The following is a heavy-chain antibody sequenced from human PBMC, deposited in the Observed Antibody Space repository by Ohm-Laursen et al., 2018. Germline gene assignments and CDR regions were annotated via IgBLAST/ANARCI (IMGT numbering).Heavy chain of an antibody. J-gene: IGHJ3*02. CDR2: IYWDDTK. Sequence: TQTLTLTCTFSGFSLSTSGVGVRWIRQPPGKALEWLALIYWDDTKRYSPSLKSRLTITKDTSKNQVVLTMTNMDPVDTGTYYCVYLRLYSDAFDIWGQGTMVAVSS. CDR1: GFSLSTSGVG. CDR3: VYLRLYSDAFDI. V-gene: IGHV2-5*04. D-gene: IGHD2-15*01.